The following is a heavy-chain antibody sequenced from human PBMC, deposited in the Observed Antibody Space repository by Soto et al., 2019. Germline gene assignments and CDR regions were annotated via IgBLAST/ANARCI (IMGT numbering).Heavy chain of an antibody. V-gene: IGHV3-30*03. CDR2: ISDDGRNK. CDR3: PRCRRPHYYYYGMDV. J-gene: IGHJ6*02. D-gene: IGHD2-15*01. Sequence: QVQLVESGGGIAKPGRSLRVSCAAVGFVFHDYGLQWVRQAPGKGLEWVAVISDDGRNKYYADSVKGRFTISRDTSRTTLYLQMNSLRVEDTAVYYCPRCRRPHYYYYGMDVWGQGTTVTVSS. CDR1: GFVFHDYG.